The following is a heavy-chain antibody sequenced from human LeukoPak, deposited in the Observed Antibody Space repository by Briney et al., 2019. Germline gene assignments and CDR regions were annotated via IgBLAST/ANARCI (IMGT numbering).Heavy chain of an antibody. J-gene: IGHJ5*02. CDR2: ISYSGIT. D-gene: IGHD4-17*01. CDR3: ARVCRSSTVTPHNWFDP. V-gene: IGHV4-59*01. Sequence: SETLSLTCSVSGTSISSNYWSWIRQSPGKGLEWIGYISYSGITNYNPSLKSRVTISVDTSKNQFSLKLSSVTAADTAVYYCARVCRSSTVTPHNWFDPWGQGTLVTVSS. CDR1: GTSISSNY.